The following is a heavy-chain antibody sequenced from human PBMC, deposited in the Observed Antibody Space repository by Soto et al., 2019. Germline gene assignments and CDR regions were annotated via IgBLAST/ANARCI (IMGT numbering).Heavy chain of an antibody. J-gene: IGHJ4*02. CDR1: GGTFSSYA. V-gene: IGHV1-69*01. CDR2: IIPIFGTE. Sequence: VQLVQSGAEVKKPGSSVKVSCKASGGTFSSYAISWVRQAPGQGLEWMGGIIPIFGTENYAQKFQGRVTITADESTSTAYMELSSLRSEDTAVYYCARSGEYYYDSSGYRFDYWGQGTLVTVSS. D-gene: IGHD3-22*01. CDR3: ARSGEYYYDSSGYRFDY.